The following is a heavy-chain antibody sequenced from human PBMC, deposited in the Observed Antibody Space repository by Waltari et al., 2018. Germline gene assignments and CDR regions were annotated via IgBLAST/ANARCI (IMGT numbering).Heavy chain of an antibody. D-gene: IGHD3-3*01. Sequence: QLQLQESGPGLVKPSETLSLTCTVSGGSISSSSYYWGWIRQPPGKGLEWIGRIYYSGSTYYNPSLKSRVTISVDTSKNQFSLKLSSVTAADTAVYYCARDLTIFGVVIIEYFDYWGQGTLVTVSS. J-gene: IGHJ4*02. V-gene: IGHV4-39*07. CDR2: IYYSGST. CDR3: ARDLTIFGVVIIEYFDY. CDR1: GGSISSSSYY.